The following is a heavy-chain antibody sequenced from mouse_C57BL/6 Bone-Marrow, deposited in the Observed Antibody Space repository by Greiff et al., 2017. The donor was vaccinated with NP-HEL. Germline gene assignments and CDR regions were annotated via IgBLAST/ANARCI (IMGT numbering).Heavy chain of an antibody. D-gene: IGHD1-1*01. J-gene: IGHJ4*01. Sequence: VQLQQSGAELARPGASVKLSCKASGYTFTSYGISWVKQRTGQGLEWIGEIYPRSGNTYYNEKFKGKATLTADKSSSIAYMELRSLTSEDSAVYFCAKGSSYLYYYAMDYWGQGTSVTVSS. CDR1: GYTFTSYG. V-gene: IGHV1-81*01. CDR2: IYPRSGNT. CDR3: AKGSSYLYYYAMDY.